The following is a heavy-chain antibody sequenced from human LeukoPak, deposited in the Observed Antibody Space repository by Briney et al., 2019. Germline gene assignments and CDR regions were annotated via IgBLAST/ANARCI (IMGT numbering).Heavy chain of an antibody. D-gene: IGHD3-22*01. Sequence: GGSLRLSCAASGFTFSSYEMNWVRQAPGKGLEWVSAISGSGGSTYYADSVKGRFTISRDNSKNTLYLQMNSLRAEDTAVYYCAKDPTYYYDSSGYIPDYWGQGTLVTVSS. CDR3: AKDPTYYYDSSGYIPDY. CDR2: ISGSGGST. V-gene: IGHV3-23*01. CDR1: GFTFSSYE. J-gene: IGHJ4*02.